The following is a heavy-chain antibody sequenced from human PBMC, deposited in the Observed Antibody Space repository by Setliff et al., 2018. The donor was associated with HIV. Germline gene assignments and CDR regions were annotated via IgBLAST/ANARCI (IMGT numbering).Heavy chain of an antibody. Sequence: PGGSLRLSCAASGFIFSSYGMHWVRQAPGKGLEHVSGISGSGANPYNADFVEGRFTVSRDNSKNTLYLQLNSLRAEDTAVYYCAKDRFSDSSAPGDAFDVWGVGTLVTVSS. V-gene: IGHV3-23*01. CDR3: AKDRFSDSSAPGDAFDV. J-gene: IGHJ3*01. CDR1: GFIFSSYG. D-gene: IGHD3-22*01. CDR2: ISGSGANP.